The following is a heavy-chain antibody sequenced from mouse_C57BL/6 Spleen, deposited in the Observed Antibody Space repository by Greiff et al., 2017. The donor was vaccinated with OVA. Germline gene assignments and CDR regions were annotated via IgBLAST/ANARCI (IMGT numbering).Heavy chain of an antibody. D-gene: IGHD2-3*01. CDR3: ARRGNDGYYGYFDV. J-gene: IGHJ1*03. CDR2: IYPSDSET. V-gene: IGHV1-61*01. CDR1: GYTFTSYW. Sequence: QVQLQQSGAELVRPGSSVKLSCKASGYTFTSYWMDWVKQRPGQGLEWIGNIYPSDSETHYNQKFKDKATLTVDKSSSTAYMQLSSLTSEDSAVYYCARRGNDGYYGYFDVWGTGTTVTVSS.